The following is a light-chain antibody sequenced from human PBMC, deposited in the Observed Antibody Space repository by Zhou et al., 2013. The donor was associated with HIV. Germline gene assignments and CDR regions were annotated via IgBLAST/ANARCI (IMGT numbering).Light chain of an antibody. CDR3: QQYGSSHPLT. CDR1: QHVNSAY. J-gene: IGKJ1*01. V-gene: IGKV3-20*01. CDR2: ATS. Sequence: EIVLTQSPGTLSLSPGERATLSCRASQHVNSAYLGWIQQTPGRAPRLLIYATSSRATGIPDRFSGSGSGTDFALTISRLEAEDFAVYYCQQYGSSHPLTFGQGTMVEIK.